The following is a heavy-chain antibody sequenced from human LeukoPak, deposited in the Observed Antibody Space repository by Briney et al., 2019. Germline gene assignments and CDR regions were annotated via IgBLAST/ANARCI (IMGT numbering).Heavy chain of an antibody. CDR1: GYSFTTYW. CDR3: ASQGFWSGNSPLDAFDI. Sequence: GESLKISCKGSGYSFTTYWIGWVRQMPGKGLEWMGIIYPGDSDTRYSPSFQGQVTISADKSISTAYLQWSSLKASDTAMYYCASQGFWSGNSPLDAFDIWGQGTMVTVSS. V-gene: IGHV5-51*01. D-gene: IGHD3-3*01. J-gene: IGHJ3*02. CDR2: IYPGDSDT.